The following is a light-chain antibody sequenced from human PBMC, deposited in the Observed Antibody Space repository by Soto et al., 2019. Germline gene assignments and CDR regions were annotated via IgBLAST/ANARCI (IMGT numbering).Light chain of an antibody. CDR1: QSVLYSSTNKHY. CDR3: QQYFNTRT. V-gene: IGKV4-1*01. J-gene: IGKJ1*01. Sequence: DIVMTQSPDSLAVSLGERATINCKSSQSVLYSSTNKHYLAWYQQKPGQPPKLLIYWASTRESGVPDRFSGSGSGADFTLTISSLQAEDVAVYYCQQYFNTRTFGQGTKVEIK. CDR2: WAS.